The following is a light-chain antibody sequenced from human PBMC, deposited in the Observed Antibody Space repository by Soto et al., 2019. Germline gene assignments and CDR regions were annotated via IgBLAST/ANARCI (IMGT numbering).Light chain of an antibody. J-gene: IGLJ3*02. CDR3: SSYTSTTSGVV. CDR2: DVS. V-gene: IGLV2-14*01. Sequence: QSALTQPASVSGSPGQSITITCTGTSSDVGGYNYVCWYQQHPGKAPKVMIYDVSNRPSGVSNRFSGSKSDNTASLTISGLQAEDEANYYCSSYTSTTSGVVFGGGTKLTVL. CDR1: SSDVGGYNY.